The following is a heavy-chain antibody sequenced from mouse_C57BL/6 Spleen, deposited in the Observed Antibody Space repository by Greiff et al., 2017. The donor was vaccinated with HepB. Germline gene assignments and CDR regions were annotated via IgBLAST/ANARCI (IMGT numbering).Heavy chain of an antibody. CDR1: GYSITSGYD. CDR3: GREGDDCYYGHFDY. Sequence: VQLQQSGPGMVKPSQSLSLTCTVTGYSITSGYDWHWIRHLPGNKLEWMGYISYSGSTNYNPSLKSRISITHDTSKNHFFLKLNSVTTEDTATYYCGREGDDCYYGHFDYWGQSTTLTVSS. J-gene: IGHJ2*01. V-gene: IGHV3-1*01. CDR2: ISYSGST. D-gene: IGHD2-3*01.